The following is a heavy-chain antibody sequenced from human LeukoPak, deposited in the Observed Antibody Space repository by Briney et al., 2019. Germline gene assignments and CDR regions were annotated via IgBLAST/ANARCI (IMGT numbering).Heavy chain of an antibody. Sequence: SETLSLTCSVSGGSISSYYWSWIRQPPGKGLEWIGYLYYSGSTNSNPSLKSRVTMSVDTTKNQFSLKLRSVTAADTAVYYCARGGSGISNAFDIWGQGTMVTVSS. CDR1: GGSISSYY. CDR3: ARGGSGISNAFDI. CDR2: LYYSGST. D-gene: IGHD3-10*01. J-gene: IGHJ3*02. V-gene: IGHV4-59*01.